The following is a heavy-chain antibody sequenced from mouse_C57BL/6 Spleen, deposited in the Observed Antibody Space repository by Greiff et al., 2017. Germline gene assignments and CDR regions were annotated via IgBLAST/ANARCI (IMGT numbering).Heavy chain of an antibody. J-gene: IGHJ1*03. D-gene: IGHD2-4*01. V-gene: IGHV1-82*01. CDR1: GYAFSSSW. CDR2: IYPGDGDT. Sequence: QVQLQQSGPELVKPGASVKISCKASGYAFSSSWMNWVKQRPGKGLEWIGRIYPGDGDTNYNGKFKGKATLTADKSSSTAYMQLSSLTSEDSAVYFCARSRSYYDYDGGYFDVWGTGTTVTVSS. CDR3: ARSRSYYDYDGGYFDV.